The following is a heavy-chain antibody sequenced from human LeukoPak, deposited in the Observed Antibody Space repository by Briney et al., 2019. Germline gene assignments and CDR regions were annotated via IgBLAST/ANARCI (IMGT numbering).Heavy chain of an antibody. D-gene: IGHD6-13*01. CDR1: GGSFSGYY. CDR3: ATNSGYSSPAPDY. CDR2: IYYSGST. V-gene: IGHV4-59*12. Sequence: PSETLSLTCAVYGGSFSGYYWSWIRQPPGKGLEWIGYIYYSGSTNYNPSLKSRVTISVDTSKNQFSLKLSSVTAADTAVYYCATNSGYSSPAPDYWGQGTLVTVSS. J-gene: IGHJ4*02.